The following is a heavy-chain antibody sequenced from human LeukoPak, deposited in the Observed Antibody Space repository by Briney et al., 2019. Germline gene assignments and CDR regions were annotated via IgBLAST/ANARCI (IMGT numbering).Heavy chain of an antibody. V-gene: IGHV4-59*02. CDR1: GASVSSDY. CDR3: GRNLGSGSDH. CDR2: THYRGDI. Sequence: SETLSLTCSVSGASVSSDYWNWIRQSPGRGLEWIGYTHYRGDINYNPSLKSRLTMSVDAFSNQVSLKLSSVTAADAAVYYCGRNLGSGSDHWGQGTLVTVSS. J-gene: IGHJ4*02. D-gene: IGHD3-10*01.